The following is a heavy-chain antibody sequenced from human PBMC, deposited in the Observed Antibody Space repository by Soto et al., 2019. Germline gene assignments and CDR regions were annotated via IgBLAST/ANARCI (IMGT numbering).Heavy chain of an antibody. CDR3: ARGDRDYYFDY. CDR2: IYYSGST. Sequence: SETLSLTCTVSGGSISSYYWSWIRQPPGKGLEWIGYIYYSGSTNYNPSLKSRVTISVDTSKNQFSLKLSSVTAADTAAYYCARGDRDYYFDYWGQGTLVTVSS. D-gene: IGHD3-10*01. CDR1: GGSISSYY. V-gene: IGHV4-59*01. J-gene: IGHJ4*02.